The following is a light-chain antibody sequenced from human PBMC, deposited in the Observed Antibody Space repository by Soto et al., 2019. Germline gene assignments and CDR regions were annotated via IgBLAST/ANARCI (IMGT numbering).Light chain of an antibody. CDR3: QQRSNGLPIT. CDR2: DAS. Sequence: IVLIHSPGALCLSPGSRANLPXXVSQSVSTYLAWYQQRPGQAPRLLIYDASYRATDIPPRFSGSGSGTDFTLTISCLEPEDFGVYYCQQRSNGLPITFCQGTRLE. V-gene: IGKV3-11*01. CDR1: QSVSTY. J-gene: IGKJ5*01.